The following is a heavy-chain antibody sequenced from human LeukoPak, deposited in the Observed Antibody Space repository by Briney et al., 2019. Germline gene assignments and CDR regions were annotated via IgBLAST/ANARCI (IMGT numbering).Heavy chain of an antibody. CDR3: ARRRREGIY. CDR2: IYWDDDK. Sequence: SGPTLVKPRQTLTLTCTFSGFSLKTFGVGVGWIRQPPGKALEWLALIYWDDDKRYSPSLKSRLTITKDTSKNQVVLTMTNMDPVDTATYYCARRRREGIYWGQGTLVTVSS. J-gene: IGHJ4*02. V-gene: IGHV2-5*02. D-gene: IGHD1-26*01. CDR1: GFSLKTFGVG.